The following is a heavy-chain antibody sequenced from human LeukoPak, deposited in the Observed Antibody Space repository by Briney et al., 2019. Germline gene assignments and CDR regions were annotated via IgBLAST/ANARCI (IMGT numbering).Heavy chain of an antibody. CDR1: GYSIMSTFY. CDR3: ARVSDDEHGGNSGAIYFES. J-gene: IGHJ4*02. CDR2: VYHSGST. V-gene: IGHV4-38-2*02. D-gene: IGHD4-23*01. Sequence: SETLSLTCSVSGYSIMSTFYWGWIRQSPGKGLEWIANVYHSGSTYSNPSLRSRVTISVDTSKNHFSLKLSSVTAADMAVYYCARVSDDEHGGNSGAIYFESWGQGTVVTVSS.